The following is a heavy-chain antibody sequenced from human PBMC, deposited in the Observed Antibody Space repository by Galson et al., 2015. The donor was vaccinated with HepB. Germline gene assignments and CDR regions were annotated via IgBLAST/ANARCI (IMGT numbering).Heavy chain of an antibody. D-gene: IGHD3-9*01. Sequence: SLRLSCAASGFTFSTYGMYWVRQAPGKGLEWVSVIDGSGGSTNYADSVKGRFSMSRDNSKNTVYLQMNSLRAEDTAIYYCAKDGYPLLTGYSDYWGQGTLVTVSS. J-gene: IGHJ4*02. CDR2: IDGSGGST. CDR3: AKDGYPLLTGYSDY. V-gene: IGHV3-23*01. CDR1: GFTFSTYG.